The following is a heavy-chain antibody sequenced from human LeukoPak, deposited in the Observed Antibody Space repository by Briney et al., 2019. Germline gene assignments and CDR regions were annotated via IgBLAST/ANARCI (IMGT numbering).Heavy chain of an antibody. CDR2: ISSAGSTI. V-gene: IGHV3-48*01. CDR3: ARATYPRVLDY. Sequence: GGSLRLSCAASGFTFSNYNMNWVRQAPGKGLEWVSYISSAGSTIYYADSVKGRFTIPRDNAENSLYLQMNSLRAEDTAVYYCARATYPRVLDYWGQGTLVTVSS. J-gene: IGHJ4*02. CDR1: GFTFSNYN.